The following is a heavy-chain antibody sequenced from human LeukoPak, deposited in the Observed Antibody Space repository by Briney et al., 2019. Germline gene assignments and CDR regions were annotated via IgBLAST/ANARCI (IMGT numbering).Heavy chain of an antibody. J-gene: IGHJ4*02. CDR1: GGSISSGGYY. Sequence: SETLSLTCTVSGGSISSGGYYWSWIRQPPGKGLEWIGYIYHSGSTYYNPSLKSRVTISVDRSKNQFSLKLSSVTAADTAVYYCARTMALAGTFDYWGQGTLVTVSS. V-gene: IGHV4-30-2*01. D-gene: IGHD6-19*01. CDR3: ARTMALAGTFDY. CDR2: IYHSGST.